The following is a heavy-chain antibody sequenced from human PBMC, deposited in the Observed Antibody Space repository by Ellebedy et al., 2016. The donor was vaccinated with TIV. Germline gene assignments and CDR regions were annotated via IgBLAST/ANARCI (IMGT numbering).Heavy chain of an antibody. CDR3: ARSNISFLGETDAFDI. D-gene: IGHD3-3*01. CDR1: YGPISSYY. J-gene: IGHJ3*02. V-gene: IGHV4-59*01. CDR2: IVFSGST. Sequence: MPSETLSLTCTVSYGPISSYYWSWIRQPPGKGLEWVGYIVFSGSTPYNPALKSRLTMSIDTSKKQIFLKLSSVTAGDTGVYFCARSNISFLGETDAFDIWGQGTRVTVSS.